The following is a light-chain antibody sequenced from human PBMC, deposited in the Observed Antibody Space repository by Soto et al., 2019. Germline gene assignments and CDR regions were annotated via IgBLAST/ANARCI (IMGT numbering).Light chain of an antibody. J-gene: IGLJ2*01. CDR1: SSDVGGYNY. Sequence: QSALTQPPSASGSPGQSVTISCTGTSSDVGGYNYVSWYQQHPGKAPKLVIFEVNKRPSGVPDRFSGSKSGNTASLTVSGLQAEDEADYYCSSNAGSKDFAVFGGGTKLTVL. CDR3: SSNAGSKDFAV. V-gene: IGLV2-8*01. CDR2: EVN.